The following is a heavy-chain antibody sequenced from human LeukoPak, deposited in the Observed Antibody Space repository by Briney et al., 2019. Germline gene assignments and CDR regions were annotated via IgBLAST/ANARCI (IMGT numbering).Heavy chain of an antibody. V-gene: IGHV4-4*02. CDR3: ARDADGSDLHYYHMDV. D-gene: IGHD5-24*01. J-gene: IGHJ6*03. CDR2: IYHTGNT. Sequence: SETLSLTCAVSGGSINSNNWWSWVRQPPGKGLEWIGEIYHTGNTNYNPSLNSRVSISLDTSKNQFSLRLTSVTAADTAVYFCARDADGSDLHYYHMDVWGKGTTVTVSS. CDR1: GGSINSNNW.